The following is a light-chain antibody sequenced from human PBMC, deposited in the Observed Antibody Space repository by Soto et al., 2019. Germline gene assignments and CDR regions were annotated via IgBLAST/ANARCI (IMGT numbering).Light chain of an antibody. J-gene: IGKJ2*01. CDR3: QQYESTPPT. CDR2: WAS. V-gene: IGKV4-1*01. Sequence: DIVMTQSPDSLAVSLGERATINCKSSQSVLYSSNNKNYLAWYQQRPGQPHKLLIYWASNRESGVPDRFSGSGSVTDFTLTITSLQAEDVAVYYCQQYESTPPTCGQGTKLEIK. CDR1: QSVLYSSNNKNY.